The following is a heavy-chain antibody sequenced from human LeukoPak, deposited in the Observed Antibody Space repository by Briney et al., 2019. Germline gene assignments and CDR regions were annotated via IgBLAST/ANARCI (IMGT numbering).Heavy chain of an antibody. CDR2: IIPIFGIA. Sequence: SVKVSCKASGGTFSSYAISWVRQAPGQGLEWMGRIIPIFGIANYAQKFQGRVTITADKPTSTAYMELSSLRSEDTAVYYCARELDSSDRYYYYGMDVWGQGTTVTVSS. CDR1: GGTFSSYA. J-gene: IGHJ6*02. CDR3: ARELDSSDRYYYYGMDV. D-gene: IGHD3-22*01. V-gene: IGHV1-69*04.